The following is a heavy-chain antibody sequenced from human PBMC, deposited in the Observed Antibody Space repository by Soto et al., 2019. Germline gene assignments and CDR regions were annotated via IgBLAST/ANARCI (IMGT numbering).Heavy chain of an antibody. CDR2: IYYSGGT. Sequence: SETLSLTCTVSGSSVTSGDYYWSWIRQPPGKGLEWIGYIYYSGGTYYNPSLKSRVTISVDGSKNHFSLTLRSVTAADTAVYYCVRFVHLGDFGPTQNYYYGMDVWGQGTTVTVSS. D-gene: IGHD3-3*01. J-gene: IGHJ6*02. CDR3: VRFVHLGDFGPTQNYYYGMDV. V-gene: IGHV4-30-4*01. CDR1: GSSVTSGDYY.